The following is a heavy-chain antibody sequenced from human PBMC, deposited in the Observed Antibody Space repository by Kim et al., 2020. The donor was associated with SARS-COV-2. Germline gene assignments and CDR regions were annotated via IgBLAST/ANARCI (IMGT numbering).Heavy chain of an antibody. CDR3: TTQTLGGAGMDV. J-gene: IGHJ6*02. V-gene: IGHV3-73*01. CDR1: GFTFSGSF. CDR2: IRINANNYAT. D-gene: IGHD3-10*01. Sequence: GGSLRLSCAASGFTFSGSFMPWVRQASGKGLEWVGRIRINANNYATTYAASVKGRLTISRDDSNDTAYLQMNSLKAEDTAFYYCTTQTLGGAGMDVWGQGTTVTVSS.